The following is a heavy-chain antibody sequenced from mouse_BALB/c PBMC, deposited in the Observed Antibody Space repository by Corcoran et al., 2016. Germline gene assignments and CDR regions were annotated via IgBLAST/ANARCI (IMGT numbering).Heavy chain of an antibody. V-gene: IGHV9-3-1*01. CDR1: GYTFTNYG. J-gene: IGHJ2*01. Sequence: QIQLVQSGPELKKPGETVKISCKASGYTFTNYGMNWVKQAPGKGLKWMGWINTYTGEPTYADDFKGRFAFSLETSASTAYLQINNLKNEDTATYFWARYGNDYWGQGTTLTVSS. CDR2: INTYTGEP. D-gene: IGHD2-1*01. CDR3: ARYGNDY.